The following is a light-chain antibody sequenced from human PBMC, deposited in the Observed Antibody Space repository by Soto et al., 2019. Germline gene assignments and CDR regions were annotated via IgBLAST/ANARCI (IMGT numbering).Light chain of an antibody. J-gene: IGKJ5*01. V-gene: IGKV3-20*01. CDR3: QHHGGSPIT. CDR1: QSVYSKY. CDR2: GAS. Sequence: ETVLTQSPGTLSLSPGESATLSCRASQSVYSKYLAWYQQKPGQAPRLLIYGASSRASGIPDRFSGSGSGTDFTLTISRLEPEDFAVYYCQHHGGSPITFGQGTRLEIK.